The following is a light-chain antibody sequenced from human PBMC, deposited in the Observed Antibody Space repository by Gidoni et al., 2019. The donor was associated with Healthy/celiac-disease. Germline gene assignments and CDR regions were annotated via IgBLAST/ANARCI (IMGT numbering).Light chain of an antibody. CDR3: QQLNSYPLFT. J-gene: IGKJ3*01. CDR1: QGISSY. Sequence: DIQLTQSPSFLSASVGDRVTITYRASQGISSYLAWYQQKPGKAPKLLIYAASTLQSGVPSRFSGSGSGTEFTLTISSLQPEDFATYYCQQLNSYPLFTFXPXTKVDIK. CDR2: AAS. V-gene: IGKV1-9*01.